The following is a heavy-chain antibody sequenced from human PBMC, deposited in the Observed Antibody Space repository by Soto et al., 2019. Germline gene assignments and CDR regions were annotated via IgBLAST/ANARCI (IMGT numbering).Heavy chain of an antibody. CDR1: GFTFSSYG. V-gene: IGHV3-33*03. Sequence: GGSLRLSCAASGFTFSSYGMHWVRQAPGKGLEWVAVIWYDGSNKYYADSVKGRFTISRDNSKNTLYLQMNSLRVEDTAVYYCAKPSYDFWSGYYHPFDYWGQGTLVTVSS. D-gene: IGHD3-3*01. J-gene: IGHJ4*02. CDR3: AKPSYDFWSGYYHPFDY. CDR2: IWYDGSNK.